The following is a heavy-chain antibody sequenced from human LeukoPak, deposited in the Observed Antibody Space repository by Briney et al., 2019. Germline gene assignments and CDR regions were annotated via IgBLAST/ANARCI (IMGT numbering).Heavy chain of an antibody. CDR3: AKCIVGATAPFDY. CDR2: ISGSGGST. Sequence: GGSLRLSCAPSGFTFSSYAMSWVRQAPGKGLEWASAISGSGGSTYYADSVKGRFTISRDNSKNTLYLQMNSLRAEDTAIYYCAKCIVGATAPFDYWGQGTLVTVSS. J-gene: IGHJ4*02. V-gene: IGHV3-23*01. CDR1: GFTFSSYA. D-gene: IGHD1-26*01.